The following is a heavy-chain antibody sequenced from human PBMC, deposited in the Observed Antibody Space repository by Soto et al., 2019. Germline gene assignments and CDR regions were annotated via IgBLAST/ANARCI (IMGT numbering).Heavy chain of an antibody. V-gene: IGHV1-69*06. CDR3: ASSPRPTERFLEWLLSNYFDY. Sequence: QVQLVQSGAEVKKPGSSVKVSCKASGGTFSSYAISWVRQAPGQGLEWMGGIIPIFGTANYAQKFQGRVTITADKYSSTAYMELSSLRSEDTAVYYCASSPRPTERFLEWLLSNYFDYWGQGTLVTVSS. D-gene: IGHD3-3*01. J-gene: IGHJ4*02. CDR1: GGTFSSYA. CDR2: IIPIFGTA.